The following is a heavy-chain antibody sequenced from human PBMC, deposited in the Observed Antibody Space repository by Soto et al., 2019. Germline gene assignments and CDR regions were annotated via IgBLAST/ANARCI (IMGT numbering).Heavy chain of an antibody. J-gene: IGHJ4*02. V-gene: IGHV4-59*08. Sequence: QVQLQESGPGLVKPSETLSLTCTVSGGSISRDYWSWIRQPPGKGLEWIGYIFYSGTINYNPSLKSRVTISVDTSKNQFSLKLSSVTAADTAVYYCVRQSVRYGSGSYPVDFWGQGTLVTVSS. CDR2: IFYSGTI. CDR1: GGSISRDY. D-gene: IGHD3-10*01. CDR3: VRQSVRYGSGSYPVDF.